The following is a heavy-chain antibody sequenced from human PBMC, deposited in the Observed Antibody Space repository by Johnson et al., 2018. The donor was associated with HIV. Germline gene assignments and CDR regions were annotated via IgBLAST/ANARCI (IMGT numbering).Heavy chain of an antibody. D-gene: IGHD1-26*01. J-gene: IGHJ3*01. CDR3: VTADRGSA. V-gene: IGHV3-7*05. Sequence: MQLVESGGGLVLPGGSLRLSCAASGFTLSNHWMSWVRQAPGKGLEYVANVNQDGSAKFYVDSVKGRFTISRDNAKNSLYLQMNSLRDEDTAVYYCVTADRGSAWGQGTTVTVSS. CDR1: GFTLSNHW. CDR2: VNQDGSAK.